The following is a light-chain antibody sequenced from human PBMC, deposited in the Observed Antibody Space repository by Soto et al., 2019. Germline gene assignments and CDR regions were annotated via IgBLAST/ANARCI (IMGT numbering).Light chain of an antibody. CDR3: QQYGTSPLTYT. Sequence: EIVLTQSPGALSLSPGERATLSCRASQSVTSSYLAWYQQKPGQAPRLLIYGASIRATGVPGRFSGSGSGTDFTLTITRLEPEDFAVYYCQQYGTSPLTYTFGQGTKLSIK. CDR1: QSVTSSY. V-gene: IGKV3-20*01. J-gene: IGKJ2*01. CDR2: GAS.